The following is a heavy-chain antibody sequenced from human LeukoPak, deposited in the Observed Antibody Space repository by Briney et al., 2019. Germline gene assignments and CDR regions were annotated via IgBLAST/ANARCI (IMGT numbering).Heavy chain of an antibody. CDR2: INHSGST. J-gene: IGHJ2*01. Sequence: SETLSLTCAVYGGSFSGYYWSWIRQPPGEGLEWIGEINHSGSTNYNPSLKSRVTISVDTSKNQFSLKLGSVTAADTAVYYCAREVEMATIVWYFDLWGRGTLVTVSS. D-gene: IGHD5-24*01. CDR3: AREVEMATIVWYFDL. V-gene: IGHV4-34*01. CDR1: GGSFSGYY.